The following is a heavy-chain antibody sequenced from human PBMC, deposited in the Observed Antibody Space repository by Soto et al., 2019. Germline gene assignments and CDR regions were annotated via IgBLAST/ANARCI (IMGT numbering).Heavy chain of an antibody. CDR1: GFTFINYA. D-gene: IGHD3-22*01. CDR3: AKKDGTDGYYDAFDS. Sequence: WGSLRLSCTASGFTFINYAMISCRQAPCKGLEWVSTIRGGGVSTYYADSVEGRFTISRDNSKNTLYLQMNSLRAEDTALYYCAKKDGTDGYYDAFDSWGRGTMVTVSS. V-gene: IGHV3-23*01. CDR2: IRGGGVST. J-gene: IGHJ3*02.